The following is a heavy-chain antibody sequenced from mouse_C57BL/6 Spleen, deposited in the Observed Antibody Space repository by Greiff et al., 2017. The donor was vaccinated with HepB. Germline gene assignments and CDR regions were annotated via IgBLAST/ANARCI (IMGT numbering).Heavy chain of an antibody. V-gene: IGHV1-82*01. D-gene: IGHD2-2*01. CDR1: GYAFSSSW. CDR3: ARSGYYWYFDV. J-gene: IGHJ1*03. Sequence: VQLQQSGPELVKPGASVKISCKASGYAFSSSWMNWVKQRTGKGLEWIGRIYPGDGDTNYNGKFKGKATLTADKSSSTAYMQLSSLTSEDSAVYFCARSGYYWYFDVWGTVTTVTVSS. CDR2: IYPGDGDT.